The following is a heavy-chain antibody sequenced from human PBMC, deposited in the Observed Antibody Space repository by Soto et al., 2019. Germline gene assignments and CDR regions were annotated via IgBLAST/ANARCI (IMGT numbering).Heavy chain of an antibody. V-gene: IGHV1-69*02. J-gene: IGHJ4*02. CDR3: VKVSPIGGVFSGHDKIDS. CDR1: GGTFSNHI. CDR2: IIPMLDIT. Sequence: SVKVSCKASGGTFSNHIITWVRQAPGQGPEWMGWIIPMLDITNYAQKFQGRVTITADKSTTTAYMEVSSLRPEDTAMYYCVKVSPIGGVFSGHDKIDSWGQGPPVTVPS. D-gene: IGHD5-12*01.